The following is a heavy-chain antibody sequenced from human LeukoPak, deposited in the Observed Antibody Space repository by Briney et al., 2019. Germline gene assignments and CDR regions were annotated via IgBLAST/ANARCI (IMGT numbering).Heavy chain of an antibody. CDR2: LIPIFGTA. CDR1: AGTFSSYA. D-gene: IGHD3-22*01. CDR3: ARRTHSSGYGNWFDP. J-gene: IGHJ5*02. Sequence: SVKVSCKASAGTFSSYAISWVRQAPGQGLEWMGGLIPIFGTANYAQKFQGRVTITADESTSTAYMELSSLRSEDTAVYYCARRTHSSGYGNWFDPWGQGTLVTVSS. V-gene: IGHV1-69*13.